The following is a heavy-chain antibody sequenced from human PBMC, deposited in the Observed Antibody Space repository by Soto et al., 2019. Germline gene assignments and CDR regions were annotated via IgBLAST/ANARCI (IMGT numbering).Heavy chain of an antibody. CDR2: IYPGDSDT. D-gene: IGHD2-21*01. Sequence: GESLKISCKGSGYSFTSYWIGWVRQMPGKGLEWMGIIYPGDSDTRYSPSFQGQVTISADKSISTAYLQWSSLKASDTAMYYCALDPAYCGGECYGDWFDAWGQGTQVTVSS. V-gene: IGHV5-51*01. J-gene: IGHJ5*02. CDR3: ALDPAYCGGECYGDWFDA. CDR1: GYSFTSYW.